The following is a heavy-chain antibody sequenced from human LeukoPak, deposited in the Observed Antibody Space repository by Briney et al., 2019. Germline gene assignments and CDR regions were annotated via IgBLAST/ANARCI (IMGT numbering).Heavy chain of an antibody. Sequence: SGTLSLTCSVSGGSLSRSNWWSWVRQPPGKGLEWIREIYQSGSTNYNPSLKSRVTILVDNSKNQFSLKVSSVTAADTAVYFCARSVSGSYGAFDIWGQGTLVTVSS. CDR3: ARSVSGSYGAFDI. V-gene: IGHV4-4*02. J-gene: IGHJ3*02. D-gene: IGHD1-26*01. CDR2: IYQSGST. CDR1: GGSLSRSNW.